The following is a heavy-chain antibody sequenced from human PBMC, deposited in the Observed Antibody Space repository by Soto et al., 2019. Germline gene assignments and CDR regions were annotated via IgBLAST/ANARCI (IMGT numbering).Heavy chain of an antibody. Sequence: PGGSLRLSCAASGFTFSSYGMHWVRQAPGKGLEWVAVISYDGSNKYYADSVKGRFTISRDNSKNTLYLQMNSLRAEDTAVYYCAKGFSYYYYYGMDVWGQGTTVTAP. CDR1: GFTFSSYG. CDR2: ISYDGSNK. V-gene: IGHV3-30*18. CDR3: AKGFSYYYYYGMDV. J-gene: IGHJ6*02.